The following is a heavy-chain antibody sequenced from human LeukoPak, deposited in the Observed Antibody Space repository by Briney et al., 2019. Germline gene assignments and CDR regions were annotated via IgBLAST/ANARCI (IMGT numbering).Heavy chain of an antibody. CDR1: GFSLSTAGVG. J-gene: IGHJ3*02. Sequence: NGSGPTLVKPTHTLTLTCAFSGFSLSTAGVGVGWIRQPPGKELEWLVLIYWDDDKRYSPTLKSRLTITQDTSKNQVVLTMTNMDPVDTATYYCAHRLSNYFDSSGYGGGAFDIWGQGTTVTLSS. D-gene: IGHD3-22*01. CDR3: AHRLSNYFDSSGYGGGAFDI. CDR2: IYWDDDK. V-gene: IGHV2-5*02.